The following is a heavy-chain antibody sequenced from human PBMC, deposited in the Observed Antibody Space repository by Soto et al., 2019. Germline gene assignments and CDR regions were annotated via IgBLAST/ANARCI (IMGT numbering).Heavy chain of an antibody. Sequence: GASVKVSCKTSGDTLTDSSMHWVRQAPGQGLEWMGWINLNSGDTNYAEKFRGRVTMTRDTSIITAYMELTRLKSDDTAVYYCARDLGGYDLYGPDSWGQGTLVTVS. CDR2: INLNSGDT. CDR1: GDTLTDSS. V-gene: IGHV1-2*02. J-gene: IGHJ5*01. D-gene: IGHD5-12*01. CDR3: ARDLGGYDLYGPDS.